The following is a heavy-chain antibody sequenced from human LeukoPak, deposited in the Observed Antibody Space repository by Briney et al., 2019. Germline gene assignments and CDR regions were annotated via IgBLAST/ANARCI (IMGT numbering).Heavy chain of an antibody. CDR2: IYPGDSDT. V-gene: IGHV5-51*01. Sequence: GESLKISCKGSGYSFTSYWIGWVRQMPGKGLEWMGIIYPGDSDTRYSPSFQGLVTISADKSISTAYLQWSSLKASDTAMYYCARQSITIIGVPRGWFDPWGQGTLVTVSS. CDR3: ARQSITIIGVPRGWFDP. J-gene: IGHJ5*02. D-gene: IGHD3-3*01. CDR1: GYSFTSYW.